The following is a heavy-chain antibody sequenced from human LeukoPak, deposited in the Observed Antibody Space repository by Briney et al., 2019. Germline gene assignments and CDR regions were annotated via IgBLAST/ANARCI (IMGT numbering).Heavy chain of an antibody. V-gene: IGHV1-2*02. CDR1: GYTFTGYY. D-gene: IGHD5-24*01. Sequence: RGASVKVSCKASGYTFTGYYMHWVRQAPGQGLEWMGWINPNSGGTNYAQKFQGRVTMTRDTSISTAYMELSRLRSDDTAVYYCARDWASVGEIATTGGYWGQGTLVTVSS. CDR2: INPNSGGT. J-gene: IGHJ4*02. CDR3: ARDWASVGEIATTGGY.